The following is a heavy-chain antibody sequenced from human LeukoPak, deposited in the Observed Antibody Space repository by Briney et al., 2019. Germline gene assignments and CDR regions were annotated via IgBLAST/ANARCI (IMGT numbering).Heavy chain of an antibody. D-gene: IGHD3-10*01. Sequence: SETLSLTCTVSGGSISPYYWSWLRQPPGKGLEWIGYISYSGSTKNNPSLKSRVTISVDTSKNQFSLKVTSGTAADTAVYYCAKEGAESFPDAFDIWGQGTMITVSS. CDR2: ISYSGST. V-gene: IGHV4-59*01. CDR3: AKEGAESFPDAFDI. J-gene: IGHJ3*02. CDR1: GGSISPYY.